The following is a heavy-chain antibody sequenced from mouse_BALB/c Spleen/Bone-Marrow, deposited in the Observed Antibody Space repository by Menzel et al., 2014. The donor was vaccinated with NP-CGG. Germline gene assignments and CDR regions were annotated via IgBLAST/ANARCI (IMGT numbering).Heavy chain of an antibody. CDR3: TRYYRYDYWDFDA. Sequence: VQLKESGPELVKPGASVKVSCKASGYSFTDYNMYCVKQSHGKSLEWIGYIDPYNGDTTYNQKFKGKATLPVDKSSSTALIHLKSLTSEDSAVYYCTRYYRYDYWDFDAWGTGTTVTVSS. D-gene: IGHD2-14*01. CDR1: GYSFTDYN. J-gene: IGHJ1*03. CDR2: IDPYNGDT. V-gene: IGHV1S135*01.